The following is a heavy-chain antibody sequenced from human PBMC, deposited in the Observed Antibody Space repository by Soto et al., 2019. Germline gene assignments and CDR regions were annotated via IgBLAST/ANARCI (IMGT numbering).Heavy chain of an antibody. D-gene: IGHD5-12*01. CDR2: INPNTGDT. V-gene: IGHV1-2*04. J-gene: IGHJ6*02. CDR3: ARDLFTGYSGYGYYYYGMDV. CDR1: GYTFTDYY. Sequence: QVQLVQSGAEVKKPGASVNVSCKVSGYTFTDYYINWVRQAPGQGLEWMGWINPNTGDTTYAHKFQGWVTMTRDTXXSTASMELKRLRSDDTAMYYCARDLFTGYSGYGYYYYGMDVWGQGTAVTVSS.